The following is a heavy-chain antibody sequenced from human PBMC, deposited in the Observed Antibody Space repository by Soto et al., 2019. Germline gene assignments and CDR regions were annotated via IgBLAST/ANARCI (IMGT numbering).Heavy chain of an antibody. CDR1: GGSFGTSY. CDR2: SNHNGDS. CDR3: ARVTRFPDAFDI. J-gene: IGHJ3*02. Sequence: QVHLQQWGAGLLKPSETLSLTCGVYGGSFGTSYWAWIRQSPEKGLEWIGASNHNGDSNYNPSLKPRVTISLDMSENQFSLKLTPVAAADTAVYYCARVTRFPDAFDIWGQGTPVIVSS. V-gene: IGHV4-34*01.